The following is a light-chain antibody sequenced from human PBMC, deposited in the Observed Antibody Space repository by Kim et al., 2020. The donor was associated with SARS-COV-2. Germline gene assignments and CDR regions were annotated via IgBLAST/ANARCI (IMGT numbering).Light chain of an antibody. CDR3: QQYYSAPYT. Sequence: DIEMTQSPDSLAVSLGERATINCKSSQIILSSSNNKNYLAWYQQNPGQPPKLLIYWASTRESGVPDRFSGSGSATDFTLSISSLQAEDVAVYYCQQYYSAPYTFGQGTKLEI. V-gene: IGKV4-1*01. CDR2: WAS. CDR1: QIILSSSNNKNY. J-gene: IGKJ2*01.